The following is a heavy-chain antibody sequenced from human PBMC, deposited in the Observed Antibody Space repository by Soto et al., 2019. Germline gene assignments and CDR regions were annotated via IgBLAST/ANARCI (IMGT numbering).Heavy chain of an antibody. J-gene: IGHJ5*02. Sequence: LRLSCAASGFTFRSYGMHWVRQAPGKGLEWVAVIWDDGSDKRYADSVKGRFTVSRDNSKNTLFLQMSSLRAEDTAVYYCARDPQINSDTSGYVGSWGPGTLVTVSS. V-gene: IGHV3-33*01. CDR2: IWDDGSDK. CDR3: ARDPQINSDTSGYVGS. D-gene: IGHD3-22*01. CDR1: GFTFRSYG.